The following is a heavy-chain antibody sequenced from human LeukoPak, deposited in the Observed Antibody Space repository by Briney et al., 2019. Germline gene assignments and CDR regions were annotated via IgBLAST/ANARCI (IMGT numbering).Heavy chain of an antibody. CDR2: INSDGSST. CDR1: GFTFSSYW. Sequence: GGSLRLSCAASGFTFSSYWMHWVRQAPGKGLVWVSRINSDGSSTSYADSVKGRFTISRDNAKNTLYLQMSSLRAEDTALYYCARASTTVVTLDTFAIWGQGTMVTVSS. V-gene: IGHV3-74*01. D-gene: IGHD4-23*01. CDR3: ARASTTVVTLDTFAI. J-gene: IGHJ3*02.